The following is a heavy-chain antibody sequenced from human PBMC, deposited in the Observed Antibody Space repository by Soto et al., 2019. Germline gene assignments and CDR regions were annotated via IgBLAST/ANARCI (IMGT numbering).Heavy chain of an antibody. D-gene: IGHD5-12*01. Sequence: QVQLVESGGGLVKPGGSLRLSCAASGFTFSDYYMSWIRQAPGKGLEWVSYISSSSSYTNYADSVKGRFTISRDNAKNSLYLQMNSLRAEDTAVYYCARLLTDPTIGFDYWGQGTLVTVSS. V-gene: IGHV3-11*05. J-gene: IGHJ4*02. CDR1: GFTFSDYY. CDR3: ARLLTDPTIGFDY. CDR2: ISSSSSYT.